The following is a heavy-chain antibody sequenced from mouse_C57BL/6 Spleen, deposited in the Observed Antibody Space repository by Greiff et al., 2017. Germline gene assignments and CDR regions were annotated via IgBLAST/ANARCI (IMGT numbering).Heavy chain of an antibody. CDR1: GHTFTSYW. J-gene: IGHJ2*01. Sequence: QVQLQQPGAELVMPGASVKLSCKASGHTFTSYWMHWVKQRPGQGLEWIGEIDPSDSYTNYNQKFKGKSTLTVDKSSSTAYMQLSSLTSEDSAVYYCARADDGYPYFDYWGQGTTLTVSS. D-gene: IGHD2-3*01. V-gene: IGHV1-69*01. CDR3: ARADDGYPYFDY. CDR2: IDPSDSYT.